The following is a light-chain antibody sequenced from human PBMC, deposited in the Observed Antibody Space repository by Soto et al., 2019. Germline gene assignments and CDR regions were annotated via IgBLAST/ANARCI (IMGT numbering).Light chain of an antibody. J-gene: IGKJ1*01. CDR3: QQYNNWPRGT. Sequence: EIVMTQSPATLSVSPGERATLSCRASQSVSSNLAWYQQKPGQAPRLLIYGASTRATGIPARFSGSGSGTEFTLTISSLQSEDFEVYYCQQYNNWPRGTFGQGTKVEIK. CDR1: QSVSSN. V-gene: IGKV3-15*01. CDR2: GAS.